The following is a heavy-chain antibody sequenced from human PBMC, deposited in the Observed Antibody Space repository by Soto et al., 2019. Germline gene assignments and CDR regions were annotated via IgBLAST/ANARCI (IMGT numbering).Heavy chain of an antibody. CDR1: GGSISSGGYS. D-gene: IGHD3-10*01. CDR3: AGGSGKRYVKYV. CDR2: IYHSGST. J-gene: IGHJ6*02. Sequence: SETLSLTCAVSGGSISSGGYSWSWIRQPPGKGLEWIGYIYHSGSTYYNPSLKSRVTISVDRSKNQFSLKLSSVTAADTAVYYCAGGSGKRYVKYVSSQGTTDTVSS. V-gene: IGHV4-30-2*02.